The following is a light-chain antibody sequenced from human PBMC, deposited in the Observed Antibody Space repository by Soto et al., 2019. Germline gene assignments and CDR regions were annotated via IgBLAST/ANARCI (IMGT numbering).Light chain of an antibody. CDR2: GAP. Sequence: EIVLTQSPATLSLSPGEIATLYFSASQSVSSSYLAWYQQKPGQAPRLLIYGAPSRATCIPDRFSGIGSGTDFTLTISRLEPEDFAVYYCQQYGSSPSFGQGTRLEI. J-gene: IGKJ5*01. CDR3: QQYGSSPS. V-gene: IGKV3-20*01. CDR1: QSVSSSY.